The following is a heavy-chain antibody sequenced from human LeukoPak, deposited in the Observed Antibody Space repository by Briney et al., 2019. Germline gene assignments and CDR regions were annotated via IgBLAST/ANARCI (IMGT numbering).Heavy chain of an antibody. CDR3: ASPDYYDSSGYSPGVGY. CDR1: GYSFTSYW. D-gene: IGHD3-22*01. CDR2: IYPGDSDT. Sequence: GESLKISCKGSGYSFTSYWIGWVRQMPGKGLEWMGIIYPGDSDTRSTPSFQGQVTISADKSISTAYLHRSSLKASDTAMYYCASPDYYDSSGYSPGVGYWGQGTLVTVSS. V-gene: IGHV5-51*01. J-gene: IGHJ4*02.